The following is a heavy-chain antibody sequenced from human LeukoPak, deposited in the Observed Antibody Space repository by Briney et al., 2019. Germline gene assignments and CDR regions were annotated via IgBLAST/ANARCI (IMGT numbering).Heavy chain of an antibody. V-gene: IGHV4-59*01. CDR1: GGSISSYY. CDR3: ARAAGEVDDFWSGYYTGFDY. J-gene: IGHJ4*02. CDR2: IYYSGST. D-gene: IGHD3-3*01. Sequence: SETLSLTCTVSGGSISSYYWSWIRQPPGKGLEWIGYIYYSGSTNCNPSLKSRVTISVDTSKNRFSLKLSSVTAADTAVYYCARAAGEVDDFWSGYYTGFDYWGQGTLVTVSS.